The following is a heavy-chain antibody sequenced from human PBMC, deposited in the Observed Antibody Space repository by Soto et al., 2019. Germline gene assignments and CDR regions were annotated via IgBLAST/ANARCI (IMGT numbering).Heavy chain of an antibody. CDR1: GYSFTSYW. D-gene: IGHD6-19*01. CDR2: IYPGDSDT. V-gene: IGHV5-51*01. J-gene: IGHJ4*02. CDR3: ARHVYSSGWYEVDY. Sequence: GEALKISCKGSGYSFTSYWIGWVRQMPGKGLEWMGIIYPGDSDTRYSPSFQGQVTISADKSISTPYLQWSSLKASDTAMYYCARHVYSSGWYEVDYWGQGTLVTVSS.